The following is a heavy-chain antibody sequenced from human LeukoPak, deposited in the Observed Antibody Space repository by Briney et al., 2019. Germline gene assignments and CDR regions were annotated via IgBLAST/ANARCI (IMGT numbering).Heavy chain of an antibody. V-gene: IGHV3-23*01. CDR1: GFTFSSYA. CDR2: ISGSGGST. D-gene: IGHD3-3*01. CDR3: AKEPFLEWLPPLFDY. J-gene: IGHJ4*02. Sequence: PGGSLRLSCAASGFTFSSYAMSWVRRAPGKGLEWVSAISGSGGSTYYADSVKGRFTISRDNSKNTLYLQMNSLRAEDTAVYYCAKEPFLEWLPPLFDYWGQGTLVTVSS.